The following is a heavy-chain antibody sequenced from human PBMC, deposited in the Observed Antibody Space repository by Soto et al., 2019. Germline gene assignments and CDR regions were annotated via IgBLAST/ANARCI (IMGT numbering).Heavy chain of an antibody. V-gene: IGHV3-30-3*01. CDR3: ARVGEGQYDYGMDV. J-gene: IGHJ6*02. CDR1: GFTFSSYA. CDR2: ISYDGTNK. Sequence: GGSLRLSCGASGFTFSSYAMHWVRQTPGKGLEWVAVISYDGTNKYNADSVKGRLTISRDNSKNTLYLQMNSLRAEDTAVYYCARVGEGQYDYGMDVWGQGTTVTVSS.